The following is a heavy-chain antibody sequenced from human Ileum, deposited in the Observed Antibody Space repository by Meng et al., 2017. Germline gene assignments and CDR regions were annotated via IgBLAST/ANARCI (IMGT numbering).Heavy chain of an antibody. CDR1: GFTFSDHW. J-gene: IGHJ1*01. CDR2: INPDGSDP. D-gene: IGHD1-1*01. CDR3: TNDRLNH. Sequence: VESVDGSVHPGCALRDSLAVSGFTFSDHWMHWVRQWPGKGLVCVSRINPDGSDPTYADSVKGRFTISRDNAKNTVYLQMNSLRAEDTALYYCTNDRLNHWGQGALVTVSS. V-gene: IGHV3-74*02.